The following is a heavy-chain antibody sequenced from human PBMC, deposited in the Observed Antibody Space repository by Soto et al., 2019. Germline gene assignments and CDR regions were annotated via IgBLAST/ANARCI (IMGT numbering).Heavy chain of an antibody. V-gene: IGHV5-51*01. D-gene: IGHD3-22*01. J-gene: IGHJ4*02. CDR1: GYSFISYW. CDR3: ARRYYYDSSGYYDY. Sequence: GESLNISCKCAGYSFISYWIGWVRQTPGKGLEWMGIIYPSDSDTRYSPSFQGQVTISADKSSSTAYLQWSSLKASDTAIYYCARRYYYDSSGYYDYWGQGTLVTVSS. CDR2: IYPSDSDT.